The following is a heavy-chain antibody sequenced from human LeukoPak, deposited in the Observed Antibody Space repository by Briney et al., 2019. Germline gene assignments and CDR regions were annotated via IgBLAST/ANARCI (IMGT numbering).Heavy chain of an antibody. CDR3: AREGGYGSGGLDY. J-gene: IGHJ4*02. D-gene: IGHD3-10*01. V-gene: IGHV4-59*12. Sequence: PSETLSLTCTVSGGSISPYYWSWIRQPPGKGLEWIGYIYYSGSTKYNPSLESRVTISVDTSKNQFSLKLSSVTAADTAVYYCAREGGYGSGGLDYWGQGTLVTVSS. CDR2: IYYSGST. CDR1: GGSISPYY.